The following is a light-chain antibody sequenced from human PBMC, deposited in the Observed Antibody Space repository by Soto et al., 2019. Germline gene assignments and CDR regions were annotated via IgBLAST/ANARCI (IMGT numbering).Light chain of an antibody. CDR1: QSITTY. V-gene: IGKV1-39*01. Sequence: DIQMTQSPSSLSASVGDRVTITCRASQSITTYLNWYQQKPGKAPKLLIYAASNLQSGVPSRFSGSGSGTDFTLTISSLQPEDFATYYCQQSYSTPYTFGQGTRLELK. CDR2: AAS. CDR3: QQSYSTPYT. J-gene: IGKJ5*01.